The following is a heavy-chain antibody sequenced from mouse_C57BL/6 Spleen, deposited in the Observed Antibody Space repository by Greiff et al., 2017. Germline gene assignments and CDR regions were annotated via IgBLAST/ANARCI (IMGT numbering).Heavy chain of an antibody. V-gene: IGHV7-3*01. CDR3: ARWNGYYVNYFDY. CDR2: IRNKANGYTT. CDR1: GFTFTDYY. Sequence: EVVLVESGGGLVQPGGSLSLSCAASGFTFTDYYMSWVRQPPGKALEWLGFIRNKANGYTTEYSASVKGRFTISRDNSQSILYLQMHALRAEDSATYYCARWNGYYVNYFDYWGQGTTLTVSS. D-gene: IGHD2-3*01. J-gene: IGHJ2*01.